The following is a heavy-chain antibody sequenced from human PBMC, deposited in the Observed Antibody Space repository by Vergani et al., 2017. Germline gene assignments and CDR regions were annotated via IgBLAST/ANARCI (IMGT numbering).Heavy chain of an antibody. D-gene: IGHD3-22*01. CDR3: ATLPRPLTYYYDSSYAFDI. Sequence: EVQLVQSGAEVKKPGATVKISCKVSGYTFTDYYMHWVQQAPGKGLEWMGLVDPEDGETIYAEKFQGRVTITADTSTDTAYMELSSLRSEDTAVYYCATLPRPLTYYYDSSYAFDIWGQGTMVTVSS. CDR2: VDPEDGET. CDR1: GYTFTDYY. V-gene: IGHV1-69-2*01. J-gene: IGHJ3*02.